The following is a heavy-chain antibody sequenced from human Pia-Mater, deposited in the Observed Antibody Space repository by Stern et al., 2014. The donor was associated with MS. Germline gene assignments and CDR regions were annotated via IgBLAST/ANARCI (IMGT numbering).Heavy chain of an antibody. CDR1: GGSITNRDY. D-gene: IGHD4-11*01. Sequence: QLQLQESGPGLVKPSETLSLTCTVSGGSITNRDYWGWIRQSPGKGLEWXGSVYYSGITYYRPSLNSRATISIDTSRNQFFLNLHSGTATDTAVYFCARGVTAVTNYVPNWCFDLWGRGTLVTVSS. V-gene: IGHV4-39*02. CDR3: ARGVTAVTNYVPNWCFDL. CDR2: VYYSGIT. J-gene: IGHJ2*01.